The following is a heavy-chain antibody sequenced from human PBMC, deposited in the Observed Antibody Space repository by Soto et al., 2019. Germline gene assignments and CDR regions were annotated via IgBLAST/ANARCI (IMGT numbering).Heavy chain of an antibody. CDR3: ASSPPPTVTMYSRYFAL. D-gene: IGHD4-17*01. V-gene: IGHV1-69*12. CDR2: IIPIFGTA. J-gene: IGHJ2*01. CDR1: GGTFSSYA. Sequence: QVQLVQSGAEVKKPGSSVKVSCKASGGTFSSYAINWVRQAPGQGLEWMGGIIPIFGTANYAQKFQGRVPITADQSPHTAYMVLRSLRSEATAVYYCASSPPPTVTMYSRYFALWGRGTLVTVSS.